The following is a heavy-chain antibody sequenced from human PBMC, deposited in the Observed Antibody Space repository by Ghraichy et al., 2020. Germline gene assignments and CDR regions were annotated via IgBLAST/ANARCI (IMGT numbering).Heavy chain of an antibody. Sequence: SETLSLTCAVSGGSISSGGYSWSWIRQPPGKGLEWIGYIYHSGSTYYNPSLKSRVTISVDRSKNQFSLKLSSVTAADTAVYYCARTSDYGGNPLDYWGQGTLVTVSS. CDR2: IYHSGST. CDR3: ARTSDYGGNPLDY. CDR1: GGSISSGGYS. V-gene: IGHV4-30-2*01. D-gene: IGHD4-23*01. J-gene: IGHJ4*02.